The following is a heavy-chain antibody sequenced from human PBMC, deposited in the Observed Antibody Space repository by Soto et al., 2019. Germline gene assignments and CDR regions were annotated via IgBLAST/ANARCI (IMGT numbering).Heavy chain of an antibody. CDR1: GYRFSDYY. J-gene: IGHJ6*03. D-gene: IGHD5-12*01. V-gene: IGHV1-2*02. CDR2: MNPNSGGT. CDR3: ARESGEATATLDYYYFYMDV. Sequence: QVQLVQSGAEVKKPGASVTVSCKASGYRFSDYYLHWVRQAPGQGHEWMGWMNPNSGGTKYATKYTGRVTMTKDTSVRTAFMELNWLKSDDTAVYYCARESGEATATLDYYYFYMDVWGIGTTVTVSS.